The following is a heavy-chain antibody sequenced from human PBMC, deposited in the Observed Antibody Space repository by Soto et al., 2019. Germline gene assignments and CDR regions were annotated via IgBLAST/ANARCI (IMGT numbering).Heavy chain of an antibody. CDR3: ARAVGPYDY. CDR1: GFTFSTYG. J-gene: IGHJ4*02. CDR2: IWYDGSNK. D-gene: IGHD1-26*01. V-gene: IGHV3-33*01. Sequence: QVQLVESGGGVVQPGRSLRLSCAASGFTFSTYGIHWVRQAPGKGLEWVAVIWYDGSNKYYADSVKGRFIISRDNSKNTLYLQMDSLRAEDTAVYYCARAVGPYDYWGQGTLVTVSS.